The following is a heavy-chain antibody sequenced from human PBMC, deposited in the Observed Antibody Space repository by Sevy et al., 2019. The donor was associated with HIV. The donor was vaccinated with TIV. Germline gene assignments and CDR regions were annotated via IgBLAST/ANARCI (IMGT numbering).Heavy chain of an antibody. CDR3: ARQYSSGSGPLKT. Sequence: ASVKVSCKASGGTFSSYAISWVRQAPGQGLEWMGGIIPIFSTANYAQKFQGRVTITADKSTSTAYMELSSLRSEDTAVYYCARQYSSGSGPLKTWGQGTLVTVSS. D-gene: IGHD6-19*01. CDR2: IIPIFSTA. V-gene: IGHV1-69*06. J-gene: IGHJ4*02. CDR1: GGTFSSYA.